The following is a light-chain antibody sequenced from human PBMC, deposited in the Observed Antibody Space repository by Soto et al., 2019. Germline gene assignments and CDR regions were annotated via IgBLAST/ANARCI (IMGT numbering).Light chain of an antibody. Sequence: DIQMTQSPSTLSASVGDRVTITCRASQSISSWLAWYQQKPGKVPKLLIYDASSLESGVPSRFSGSGSGTEFTLTISRLQPDAFATYYCQQYNSYSAFGPGTKVDIK. V-gene: IGKV1-5*01. J-gene: IGKJ1*01. CDR1: QSISSW. CDR2: DAS. CDR3: QQYNSYSA.